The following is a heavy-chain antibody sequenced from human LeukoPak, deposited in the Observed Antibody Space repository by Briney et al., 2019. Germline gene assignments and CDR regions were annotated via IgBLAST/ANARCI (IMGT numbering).Heavy chain of an antibody. CDR2: IYTSGST. CDR1: GGSISAGTYY. CDR3: ASDFSY. V-gene: IGHV4-61*02. Sequence: SQTLSLTCTVSGGSISAGTYYWSWIRQRAGKGLEWIGRIYTSGSTNYNPSLKSRVTISVDTSKNQFSLKLSSVTAADTAVYYCASDFSYWGQGILVTVSS. J-gene: IGHJ4*02.